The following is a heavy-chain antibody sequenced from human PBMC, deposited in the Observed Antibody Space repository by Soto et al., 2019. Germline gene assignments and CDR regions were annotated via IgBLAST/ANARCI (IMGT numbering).Heavy chain of an antibody. V-gene: IGHV3-23*01. Sequence: EVQLLESGGGLVQPGGSLRLSCAASGFTFNNYAMTWVRQAPGKGLEWGSAMSGGGDTTSYADYVKGRFTVSRDGSKNTLYLQMSSLRAEDTALYYCAKGRGGSGSLTPRVDFWGQGNLVTVSS. CDR1: GFTFNNYA. CDR3: AKGRGGSGSLTPRVDF. J-gene: IGHJ4*02. CDR2: MSGGGDTT. D-gene: IGHD3-10*01.